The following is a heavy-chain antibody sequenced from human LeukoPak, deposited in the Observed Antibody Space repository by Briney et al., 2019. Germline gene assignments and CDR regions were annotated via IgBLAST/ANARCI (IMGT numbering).Heavy chain of an antibody. CDR1: GFTFSSYW. Sequence: SGGSLRLSCAASGFTFSSYWMSWVRQAPGKGLEWVANIKQDGSEKYYVDSVKGRFTISRDNAKNSLYLQMNSLRAEDTAVYYCARGQQLVGWGRNYYYCMDVWGKGTTVTVSS. D-gene: IGHD6-6*01. J-gene: IGHJ6*03. CDR3: ARGQQLVGWGRNYYYCMDV. V-gene: IGHV3-7*01. CDR2: IKQDGSEK.